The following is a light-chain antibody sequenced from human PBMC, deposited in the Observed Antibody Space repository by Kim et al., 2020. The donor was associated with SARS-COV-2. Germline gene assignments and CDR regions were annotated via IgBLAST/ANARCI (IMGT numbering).Light chain of an antibody. J-gene: IGKJ4*01. Sequence: DVRLTQSPSFLSASVGDRVIITCRASQGVGNYLVWYQQKPGNAPKLLIYTASSLQSGVPSRFSGSRSGTEFTLTNTSLQPEDFATYYCQQLNSYPLTFGGGTKVDIK. CDR2: TAS. CDR3: QQLNSYPLT. V-gene: IGKV1-9*01. CDR1: QGVGNY.